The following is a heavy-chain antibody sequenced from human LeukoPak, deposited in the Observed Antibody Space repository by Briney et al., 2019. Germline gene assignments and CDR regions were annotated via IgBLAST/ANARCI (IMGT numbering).Heavy chain of an antibody. CDR2: INRYSGNT. D-gene: IGHD1-26*01. CDR1: VYTFPRYA. Sequence: SVKVSSKASVYTFPRYAISSVRHAPGQGLEWMGWINRYSGNTNYARKFQGRVTVTTDTSTTTAYLVLSSLRSDDTAVYYCARSRAGDATRVDYWGQGTLVTVSS. J-gene: IGHJ4*02. CDR3: ARSRAGDATRVDY. V-gene: IGHV1-18*01.